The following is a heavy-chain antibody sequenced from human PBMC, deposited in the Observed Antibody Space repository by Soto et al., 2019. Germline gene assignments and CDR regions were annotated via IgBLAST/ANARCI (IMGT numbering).Heavy chain of an antibody. CDR2: IIPIFGTA. D-gene: IGHD3-10*01. CDR3: ARGVRFGELLPDYYGMDV. CDR1: GGTFSGYA. V-gene: IGHV1-69*13. J-gene: IGHJ6*02. Sequence: EASVKVSCKASGGTFSGYAISWVRQAPGQGLEWMGGIIPIFGTANYAQKFQGRATITADESTSTAYMELSSLRSEDTAVYYCARGVRFGELLPDYYGMDVWGQGTTVTVSS.